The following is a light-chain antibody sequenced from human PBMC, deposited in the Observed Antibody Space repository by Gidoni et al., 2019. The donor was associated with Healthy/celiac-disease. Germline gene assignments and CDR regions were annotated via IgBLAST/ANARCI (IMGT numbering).Light chain of an antibody. V-gene: IGLV2-18*02. J-gene: IGLJ2*01. Sequence: QSALTQPPSVSGSPGQSVTISCTGTSSDVGSYNRVSWYQQPPGTAPKLMIYEVSNRPSGVPDRFSGSKSGNPASLTISGLQAEDEADYYCSSYTSSSTHVVFGGGTKLTVL. CDR2: EVS. CDR3: SSYTSSSTHVV. CDR1: SSDVGSYNR.